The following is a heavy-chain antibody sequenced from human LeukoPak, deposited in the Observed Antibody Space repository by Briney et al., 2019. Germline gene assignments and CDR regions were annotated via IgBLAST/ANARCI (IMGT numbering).Heavy chain of an antibody. J-gene: IGHJ5*02. Sequence: SETLSLTCTVSGGSISSSSYYWGWIRQPPGKGLEWIGTIFYTGNTFYNPSLKSRVTMSVDTSKNHLYLKLSSVTAADTAVYYCARLPDEYTYVTDPWGQGTLVTVSS. V-gene: IGHV4-39*02. D-gene: IGHD5-18*01. CDR2: IFYTGNT. CDR1: GGSISSSSYY. CDR3: ARLPDEYTYVTDP.